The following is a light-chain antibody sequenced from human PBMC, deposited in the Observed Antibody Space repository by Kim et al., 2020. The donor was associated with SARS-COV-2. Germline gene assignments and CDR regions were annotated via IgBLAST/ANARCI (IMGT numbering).Light chain of an antibody. CDR3: QQYGSSPWT. Sequence: SPGERTTLSCMASQTVSSTYLAWYQQKPGQALRLLIYGVSNRATGIPDRFSGSGFGTDFTLTISRLEPEDFAVYYCQQYGSSPWTFGQGTKVDIK. V-gene: IGKV3-20*01. J-gene: IGKJ1*01. CDR2: GVS. CDR1: QTVSSTY.